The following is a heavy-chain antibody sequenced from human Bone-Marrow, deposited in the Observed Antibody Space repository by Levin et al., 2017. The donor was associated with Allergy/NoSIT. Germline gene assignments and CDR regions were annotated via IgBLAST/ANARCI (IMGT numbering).Heavy chain of an antibody. CDR2: ISYAGSNK. CDR3: AKDIMTTVTTTEYFQH. CDR1: GFKERRYG. J-gene: IGHJ1*01. Sequence: GASLPLSFSEYGFKERRYGMNWVCKAPGPFLAFLAVISYAGSNKYYADSVKGRFTISRDNSKNTLYLQMNSLRAEDTAVYYCAKDIMTTVTTTEYFQHWGQGTLVTVSS. V-gene: IGHV3-30*18. D-gene: IGHD4-17*01.